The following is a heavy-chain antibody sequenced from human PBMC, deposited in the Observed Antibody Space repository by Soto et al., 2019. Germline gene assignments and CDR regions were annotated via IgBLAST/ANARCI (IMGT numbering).Heavy chain of an antibody. D-gene: IGHD3-22*01. CDR3: AKNRYREHKYYYDSSSQTRGDAFDI. J-gene: IGHJ3*02. CDR1: GFTFSSYA. CDR2: ISGSGGST. V-gene: IGHV3-23*01. Sequence: RRLSCAASGFTFSSYAMSWVRQAPGKGLEWVSAISGSGGSTYYADSVKGRFTISRDNSKNTLYLQMNSLRAEDTAVYYCAKNRYREHKYYYDSSSQTRGDAFDIWGQGTMVTVSS.